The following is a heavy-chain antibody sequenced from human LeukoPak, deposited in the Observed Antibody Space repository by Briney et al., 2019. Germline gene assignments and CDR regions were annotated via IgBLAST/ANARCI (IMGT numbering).Heavy chain of an antibody. CDR1: GFTFSSYG. CDR2: IRYDGSNR. V-gene: IGHV3-30*02. D-gene: IGHD2-2*01. CDR3: AKVSRQADCSSTSCYHNGDY. Sequence: GGSLRLSCAASGFTFSSYGMHWVRQAPGKGLEWVAFIRYDGSNRYYADSVKGRFTISRDNSKNTLYLQMNSLSAEDTAVYYCAKVSRQADCSSTSCYHNGDYWGQGTLVTVSS. J-gene: IGHJ4*02.